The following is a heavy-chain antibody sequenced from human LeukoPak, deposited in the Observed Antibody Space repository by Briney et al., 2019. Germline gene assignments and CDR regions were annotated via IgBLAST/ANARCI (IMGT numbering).Heavy chain of an antibody. Sequence: GGSLRLSCAASGFTFDDYAIHWVRQAPGKGLEWVSGISWNGGTIDYADSVKGRFTISRDNAKNTLYLQMNSLRAEDTAVYYCARGPWDYGDYYFDYWGQGTLVTVSS. CDR3: ARGPWDYGDYYFDY. V-gene: IGHV3-9*01. J-gene: IGHJ4*02. CDR1: GFTFDDYA. D-gene: IGHD4-17*01. CDR2: ISWNGGTI.